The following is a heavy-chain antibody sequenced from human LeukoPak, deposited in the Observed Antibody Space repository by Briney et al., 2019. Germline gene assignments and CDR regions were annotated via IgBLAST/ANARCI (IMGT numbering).Heavy chain of an antibody. Sequence: GRSLRLSCAASGFTFSSYGMHWVRQAPGKGLEWVAVISYDGSNKYYADSVKGRFTISRDNSKNTLYLQMNSLRAEDTAVYYCAKGDGYRAYYFDYRGQGTLVTVSS. J-gene: IGHJ4*02. D-gene: IGHD5-24*01. V-gene: IGHV3-30*18. CDR3: AKGDGYRAYYFDY. CDR2: ISYDGSNK. CDR1: GFTFSSYG.